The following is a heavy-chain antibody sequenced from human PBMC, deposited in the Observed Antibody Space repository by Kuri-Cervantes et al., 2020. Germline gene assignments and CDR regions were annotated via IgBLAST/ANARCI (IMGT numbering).Heavy chain of an antibody. CDR3: ARACSGGSCYAYYYFGMDV. V-gene: IGHV3-23*01. CDR2: ISGGGGST. J-gene: IGHJ6*02. Sequence: GESLKISCAASGFIFSSSWISWVRQAPGKGLEWVSAISGGGGSTNYADSVKGRFTISRDNAKNSLYLQMNSLRDEDTAVYYCARACSGGSCYAYYYFGMDVWGQGTTVTVSS. CDR1: GFIFSSSW. D-gene: IGHD2-15*01.